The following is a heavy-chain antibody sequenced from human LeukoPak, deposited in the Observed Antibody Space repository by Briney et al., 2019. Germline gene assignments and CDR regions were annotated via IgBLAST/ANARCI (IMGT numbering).Heavy chain of an antibody. CDR3: VSSISRGGRKYSGVDI. Sequence: ASVKVSCKASGYTFTSYGISWVRQAPGQRLEWMGWISAYKGNTNYAQKLQGRVTMTTETSTSTAYMEHRSLRYDDTAVYYCVSSISRGGRKYSGVDICGQGTMVTVSS. J-gene: IGHJ3*02. D-gene: IGHD2-15*01. CDR1: GYTFTSYG. V-gene: IGHV1-18*01. CDR2: ISAYKGNT.